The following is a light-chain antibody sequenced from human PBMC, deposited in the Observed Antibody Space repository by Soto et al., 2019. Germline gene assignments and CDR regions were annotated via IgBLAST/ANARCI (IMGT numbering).Light chain of an antibody. CDR2: DAS. CDR3: QQRSNWPPLT. J-gene: IGKJ4*01. V-gene: IGKV3-11*01. Sequence: EIVLTQSPATLSLSPGDRATLSCRASQSVGSYLAWYQQKPGQTPRLLIYDASNRVTGIPARFSGSGSGTDFTLTISSLEPEDFASYYCQQRSNWPPLTFGGGTKVEIK. CDR1: QSVGSY.